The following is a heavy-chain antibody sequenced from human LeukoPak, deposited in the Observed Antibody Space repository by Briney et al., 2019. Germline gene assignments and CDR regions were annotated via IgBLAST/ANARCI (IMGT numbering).Heavy chain of an antibody. CDR2: IWSDGSTK. D-gene: IGHD6-13*01. CDR1: GFTVSSQY. J-gene: IGHJ6*02. Sequence: GGSLRLSCAASGFTVSSQYMSWVRQAPGKGLEWVAVIWSDGSTKYYADSVKGRFTISRDNSKNTLYLQMNSLRAEDTAVYYCARGQPPSYYDMDVWGQGTTVTVSS. CDR3: ARGQPPSYYDMDV. V-gene: IGHV3-33*08.